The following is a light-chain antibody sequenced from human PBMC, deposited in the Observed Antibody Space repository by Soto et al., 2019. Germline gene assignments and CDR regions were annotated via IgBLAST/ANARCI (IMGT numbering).Light chain of an antibody. CDR3: CPYAGSYSFV. CDR1: SSDVGGYNY. Sequence: QSVLTQPRSVSGSPGQSVTISCTGTSSDVGGYNYVSWYQQHPGKAPKLMIYDVSKRPSGVPDRFPGSKSGNTASLTISGLQAEDEADYYCCPYAGSYSFVFGTGPKVSVL. CDR2: DVS. J-gene: IGLJ1*01. V-gene: IGLV2-11*01.